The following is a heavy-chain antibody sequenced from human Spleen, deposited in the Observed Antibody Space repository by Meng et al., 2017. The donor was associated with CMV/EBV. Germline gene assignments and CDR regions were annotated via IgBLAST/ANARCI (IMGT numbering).Heavy chain of an antibody. CDR1: GYTFTSYD. V-gene: IGHV1-18*01. CDR2: MNPNSGNT. CDR3: ARDFFRAQGPYYYYYGMDV. J-gene: IGHJ6*02. Sequence: ASVKVSCKASGYTFTSYDINWVRQATGQGLEWMGWMNPNSGNTNYAQKLQGRVTMTTDTSTSTAYMELRSLRSDDTAVYYCARDFFRAQGPYYYYYGMDVWGQGTTVTVSS. D-gene: IGHD3-3*01.